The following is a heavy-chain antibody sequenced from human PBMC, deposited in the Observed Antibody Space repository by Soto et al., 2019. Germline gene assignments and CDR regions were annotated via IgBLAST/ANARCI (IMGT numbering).Heavy chain of an antibody. CDR2: YHSGGST. D-gene: IGHD1-1*01. CDR3: VRSRQMESGNDYGLDV. J-gene: IGHJ6*02. Sequence: QVQLQESGSGLVKPSQSLSLTCTVSGVSLNTADTWWSWIRQSPGKGLEFIGYYHSGGSTYYDACFRSRVIISADTSNIPFSLKLSSVTVADTAVYFCVRSRQMESGNDYGLDVWGQGTTVTVSS. CDR1: GVSLNTADTW. V-gene: IGHV4-30-4*01.